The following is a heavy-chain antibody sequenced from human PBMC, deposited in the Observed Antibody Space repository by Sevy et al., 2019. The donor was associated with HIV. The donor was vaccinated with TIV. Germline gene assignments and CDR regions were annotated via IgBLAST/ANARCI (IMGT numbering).Heavy chain of an antibody. CDR1: GFTFDDYG. Sequence: GGSLRLSCAASGFTFDDYGMTWVRQAPGKGLEWVSGINWNGGNTGYADSVKGRFTISRDNAKNSLYLQMNSLRAEDTARYHCARRIRYVSSGYGFYFDLWCRGTLVTVSA. V-gene: IGHV3-20*01. CDR3: ARRIRYVSSGYGFYFDL. D-gene: IGHD3-22*01. CDR2: INWNGGNT. J-gene: IGHJ4*02.